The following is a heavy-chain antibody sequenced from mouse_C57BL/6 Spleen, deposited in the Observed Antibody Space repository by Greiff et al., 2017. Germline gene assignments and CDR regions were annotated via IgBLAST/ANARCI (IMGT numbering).Heavy chain of an antibody. V-gene: IGHV1-72*01. CDR3: SRPYDDYDYYAMDY. Sequence: VQLQQPGAELVKPGASVKLSCKASGYTFTSYWMNWVKQRPGRGLEWIGRIDPNSGGTKYNEKFKSKATLTVDKPSSTAYMQLSSLTSEDSAVYYCSRPYDDYDYYAMDYWGQGTSVTVSS. CDR1: GYTFTSYW. J-gene: IGHJ4*01. CDR2: IDPNSGGT. D-gene: IGHD2-4*01.